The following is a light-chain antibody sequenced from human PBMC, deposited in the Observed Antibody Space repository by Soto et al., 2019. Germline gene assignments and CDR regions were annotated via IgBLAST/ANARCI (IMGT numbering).Light chain of an antibody. CDR3: QQSYSSSWT. CDR1: QTIRIY. J-gene: IGKJ1*01. CDR2: GAS. V-gene: IGKV1-39*01. Sequence: DIQIAQFPSSLSASVGDRVTITCRASQTIRIYLNWYQQRPGKAPHLLIYGASKLPSAVPPRFSGSASGTEYTLTINNLQPEDFGTYFCQQSYSSSWTFGQGTKVEMK.